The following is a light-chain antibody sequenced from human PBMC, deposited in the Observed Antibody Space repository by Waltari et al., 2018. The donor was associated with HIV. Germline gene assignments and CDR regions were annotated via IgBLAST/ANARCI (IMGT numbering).Light chain of an antibody. Sequence: QSPLTQPASVSGSPGPPVPITCHRTSSDVGSPLSVSMYQRHPGKGPRLIIYNVNSRPSGISSRFSGSKSGNTASLTISGLQADDEAEYICCSYAGTVTYLVFGGGTKLTVL. J-gene: IGLJ2*01. CDR2: NVN. CDR1: SSDVGSPLS. V-gene: IGLV2-23*02. CDR3: CSYAGTVTYLV.